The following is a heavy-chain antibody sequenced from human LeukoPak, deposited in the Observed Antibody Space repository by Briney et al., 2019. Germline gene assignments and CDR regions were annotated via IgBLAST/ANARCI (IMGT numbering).Heavy chain of an antibody. CDR2: IWYDRTNK. Sequence: GRSLSLSCAASGFTFSTYAMHWVRQAPGKGLEWVAVIWYDRTNKYYADSVKGRFTISRDNSKNTLYLQMNSLRAEDTAVYYCAKDLWELPTVFDYWGQGTLVTVSS. CDR3: AKDLWELPTVFDY. J-gene: IGHJ4*02. V-gene: IGHV3-33*06. D-gene: IGHD1-26*01. CDR1: GFTFSTYA.